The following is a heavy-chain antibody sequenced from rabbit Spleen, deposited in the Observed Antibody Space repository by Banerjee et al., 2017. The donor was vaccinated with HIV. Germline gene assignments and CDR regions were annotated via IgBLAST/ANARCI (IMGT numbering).Heavy chain of an antibody. V-gene: IGHV1S45*01. Sequence: QEQLVESGGDLVKPGGSLTLTCTASGFSFSSSYYMCWVRQAPGKGLEWIGCIGAGSSGGTYYASWAKGRFTISKTSATTVTLQMTSLTAADTATYFCARDYVNYGVDLWGQGTLVTVS. CDR1: GFSFSSSYY. J-gene: IGHJ3*01. CDR2: IGAGSSGGT. CDR3: ARDYVNYGVDL. D-gene: IGHD2-1*01.